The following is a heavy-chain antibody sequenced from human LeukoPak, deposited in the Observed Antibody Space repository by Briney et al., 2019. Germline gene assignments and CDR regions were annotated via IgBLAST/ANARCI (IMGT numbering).Heavy chain of an antibody. CDR1: GFTVSSNS. J-gene: IGHJ3*02. Sequence: PGGSLRLSCTVSGFTVSSNSMSWVRQAPGKGLEWVGRIYTSGITNYNPSLKSRVTISVDTSKNQFSLKLSSVTAADTAVYYCARAYGSGSLDAFDIWGQGTMVTVSS. V-gene: IGHV4-4*08. CDR2: IYTSGIT. CDR3: ARAYGSGSLDAFDI. D-gene: IGHD3-10*01.